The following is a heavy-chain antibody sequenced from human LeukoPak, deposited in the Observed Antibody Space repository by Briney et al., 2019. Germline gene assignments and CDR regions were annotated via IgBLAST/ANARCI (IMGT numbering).Heavy chain of an antibody. Sequence: ASVKVSCKASGGTFSSYAISWVRQAPGQGLEWMGIINPSGGSTSYAQKFQGRVTMTRDTSTSTVYMELSSLRSEDTAVYYCAGADVVVVAASYYYYMDVWGKGTTVTISS. D-gene: IGHD2-15*01. CDR1: GGTFSSYA. CDR2: INPSGGST. J-gene: IGHJ6*03. V-gene: IGHV1-46*01. CDR3: AGADVVVVAASYYYYMDV.